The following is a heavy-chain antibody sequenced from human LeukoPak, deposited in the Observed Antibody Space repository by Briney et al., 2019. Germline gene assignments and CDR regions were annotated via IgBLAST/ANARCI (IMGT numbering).Heavy chain of an antibody. J-gene: IGHJ5*02. CDR2: ISAFNGNT. CDR3: ARNYYDSSGYYDP. Sequence: ASVKVSCKASGYTFTSYDINWVRQAPGQGLEWMGWISAFNGNTNYAQNLQGRVTMTTDTSTSTAYMELRSLRSDDTAVYYCARNYYDSSGYYDPWGQGTLVTVSS. V-gene: IGHV1-18*01. CDR1: GYTFTSYD. D-gene: IGHD3-22*01.